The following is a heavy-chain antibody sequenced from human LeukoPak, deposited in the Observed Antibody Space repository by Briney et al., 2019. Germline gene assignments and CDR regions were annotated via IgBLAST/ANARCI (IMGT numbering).Heavy chain of an antibody. CDR3: ARWGIAAAGINY. D-gene: IGHD6-13*01. J-gene: IGHJ4*02. V-gene: IGHV1-46*01. Sequence: SVKVSCKASVYTFTSYYMHWVRQSPGQRRESMGIINPSGGSTSYAQKFQGRVTMTRDTSTSTVYMELSSLRSEDTAVYYCARWGIAAAGINYWGQGTLVTVSS. CDR1: VYTFTSYY. CDR2: INPSGGST.